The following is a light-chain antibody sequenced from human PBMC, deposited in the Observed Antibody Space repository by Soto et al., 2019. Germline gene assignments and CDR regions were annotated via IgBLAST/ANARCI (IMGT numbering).Light chain of an antibody. CDR3: QEYNTYFHT. Sequence: DIPMTQAPSTLSASVGDRVTITCRASQNINSWLAWYQQKPGKAPNLLIYKASSLESGVPPRFSGSGSGTEFTLTISSLQPDDFATYYCQEYNTYFHTFGQGTKLEIK. CDR2: KAS. V-gene: IGKV1-5*03. CDR1: QNINSW. J-gene: IGKJ2*01.